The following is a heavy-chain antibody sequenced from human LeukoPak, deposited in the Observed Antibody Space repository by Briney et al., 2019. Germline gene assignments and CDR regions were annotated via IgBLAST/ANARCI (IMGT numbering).Heavy chain of an antibody. V-gene: IGHV4-39*01. J-gene: IGHJ4*02. D-gene: IGHD3-3*01. CDR1: GGSISSSSYY. CDR3: ARLSRITIFGVVPLY. CDR2: IYYSGST. Sequence: PSETLPLTCTVSGGSISSSSYYWGWIRQPPGQGLEWIGSIYYSGSTYYNPSLKSRVTISVDTSKNQFSLKLSSVTAADTAVYYCARLSRITIFGVVPLYWGQGTLVTVSS.